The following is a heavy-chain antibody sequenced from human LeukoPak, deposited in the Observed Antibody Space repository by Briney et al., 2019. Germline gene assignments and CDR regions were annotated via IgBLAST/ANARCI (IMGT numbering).Heavy chain of an antibody. CDR1: GYTFTGYY. Sequence: ASVKVSCKASGYTFTGYYMHWVRQAPGQGVEWMGWINPNSGGTNYAQKFQGRVTMTRDTSISTAYMELSRLRSDDTAVYYCARAVDYGGNWFDPWGQGTLVTVSS. CDR3: ARAVDYGGNWFDP. J-gene: IGHJ5*02. V-gene: IGHV1-2*02. CDR2: INPNSGGT. D-gene: IGHD4-23*01.